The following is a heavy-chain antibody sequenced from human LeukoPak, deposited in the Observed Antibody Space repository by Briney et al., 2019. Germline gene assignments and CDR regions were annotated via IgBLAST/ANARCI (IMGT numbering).Heavy chain of an antibody. CDR1: GFTFSSYA. CDR2: ISYDGSNK. V-gene: IGHV3-30*04. J-gene: IGHJ4*02. CDR3: ASWGEGALDN. D-gene: IGHD1-26*01. Sequence: PGRSLRLSCAASGFTFSSYAMHWVRQAPGKGLEWVAAISYDGSNKYSANSVKGRFTISRDNAKKSLYLQMNSLRVEDTGVYYCASWGEGALDNWGQGTLVTVSS.